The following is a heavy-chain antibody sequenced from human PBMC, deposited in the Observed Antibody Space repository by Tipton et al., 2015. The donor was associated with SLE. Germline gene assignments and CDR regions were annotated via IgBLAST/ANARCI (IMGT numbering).Heavy chain of an antibody. CDR1: GFTFSSYS. Sequence: GSLRLSCAASGFTFSSYSMNWVRQAPGKGLEWVSSISSSSSYIYYADSVKGRFTISRDNAKNSLYLQMNSLRAEDTAVYYCAREMVVPAGYYYYGMDVWGQGTTVTVSS. CDR3: AREMVVPAGYYYYGMDV. V-gene: IGHV3-21*01. CDR2: ISSSSSYI. J-gene: IGHJ6*02. D-gene: IGHD2-2*01.